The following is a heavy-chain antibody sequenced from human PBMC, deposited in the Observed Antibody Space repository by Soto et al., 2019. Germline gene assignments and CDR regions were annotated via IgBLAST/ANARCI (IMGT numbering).Heavy chain of an antibody. J-gene: IGHJ4*02. V-gene: IGHV4-59*01. CDR2: IYYSGST. CDR1: GGSISSYY. CDR3: ASSPPYYYDSSGYMYYFDY. Sequence: SETLSLTCTVSGGSISSYYWSWIRQPPGKGLEWIGYIYYSGSTNYNPSLKSRVTISVDTSKNQFSLKLSSVTAADTAVYYCASSPPYYYDSSGYMYYFDYWGQGTLVT. D-gene: IGHD3-22*01.